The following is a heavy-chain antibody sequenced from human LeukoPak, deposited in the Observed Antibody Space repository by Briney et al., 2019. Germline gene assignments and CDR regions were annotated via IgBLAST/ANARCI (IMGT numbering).Heavy chain of an antibody. V-gene: IGHV4-34*01. Sequence: SETLSLTCAVYGGSFSGYYWSWIRQPPGKGLKWIGEINHSGSTNYNPSLKSRVTISVDTSKNQFSLKLSSVTAADTAVYYCARLPNVPATLQKDDYWGQGTLVTVSS. CDR3: ARLPNVPATLQKDDY. J-gene: IGHJ4*02. CDR2: INHSGST. CDR1: GGSFSGYY. D-gene: IGHD2-2*01.